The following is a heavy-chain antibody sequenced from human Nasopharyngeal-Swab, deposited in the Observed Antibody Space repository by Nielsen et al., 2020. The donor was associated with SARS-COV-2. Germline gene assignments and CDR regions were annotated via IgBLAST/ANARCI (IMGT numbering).Heavy chain of an antibody. CDR2: INHSGST. V-gene: IGHV4-39*01. J-gene: IGHJ2*01. CDR1: GGSISSSSYY. D-gene: IGHD5-18*01. CDR3: ARGQRGYRYGMLTGDWYFDL. Sequence: SETLSLTCTVSGGSISSSSYYWSWIRQPPGKGLEWIGEINHSGSTNYNPSLKSRVTISVDTSKNQFSLKLSSVTAADTAVYYCARGQRGYRYGMLTGDWYFDLWGRGTLVSVSS.